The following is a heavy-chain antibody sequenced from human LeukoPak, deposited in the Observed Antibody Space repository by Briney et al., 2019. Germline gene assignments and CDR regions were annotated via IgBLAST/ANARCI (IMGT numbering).Heavy chain of an antibody. CDR1: GLTFSDFW. J-gene: IGHJ4*02. CDR2: VKGDGRTT. CDR3: ATGHSYGYDY. D-gene: IGHD5-18*01. Sequence: GGSLRLSCAASGLTFSDFWMHWVRQPPGKGLVWFALVKGDGRTTIYADSVKGRFTISRDNAKNTLYLQMNSLRADDSGVYYCATGHSYGYDYWGQGVLVTVSS. V-gene: IGHV3-74*01.